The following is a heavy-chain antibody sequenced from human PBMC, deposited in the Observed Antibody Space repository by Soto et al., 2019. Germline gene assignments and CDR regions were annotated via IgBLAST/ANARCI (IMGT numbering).Heavy chain of an antibody. Sequence: QLQLQESGPGLVKPSETLSLTCTVSGGSINGSRYYWGWIRQPPGKGLEWIGTIYYSGSAYYNPSLKSRVTISVDRSRNQCSMKLNSVTAADTAVYYWTDMLGQWLEREWGQGTVVTVSS. V-gene: IGHV4-39*01. CDR2: IYYSGSA. CDR3: TDMLGQWLERE. D-gene: IGHD6-19*01. J-gene: IGHJ4*02. CDR1: GGSINGSRYY.